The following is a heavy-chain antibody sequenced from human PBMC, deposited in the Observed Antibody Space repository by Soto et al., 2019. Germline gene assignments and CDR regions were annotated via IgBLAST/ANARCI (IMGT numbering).Heavy chain of an antibody. V-gene: IGHV3-48*01. CDR1: GFTFSSYS. D-gene: IGHD3-22*01. CDR2: ISSSSSTK. Sequence: PGGSLRLSCAASGFTFSSYSMNWVRQAPGKGLDWVSYISSSSSTKYYADSVKGRFTLSRDNAKNSLYLQMNSLRAEDTAVYYCARVSGYYDSSGYSLDYWGQGTLVTVSS. CDR3: ARVSGYYDSSGYSLDY. J-gene: IGHJ4*02.